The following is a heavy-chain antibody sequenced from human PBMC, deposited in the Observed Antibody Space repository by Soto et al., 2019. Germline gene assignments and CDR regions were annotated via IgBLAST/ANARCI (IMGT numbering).Heavy chain of an antibody. D-gene: IGHD3-10*01. CDR1: GFTFSSYA. V-gene: IGHV3-7*01. CDR2: IKQDGSEK. CDR3: ARGEGFGD. Sequence: PGGSLRLSCAASGFTFSSYAMSWVRQAPGKGLEWVANIKQDGSEKYYVDSVKGRFTISRDNAKNSLYLQMSSLRLEDTAVYYCARGEGFGDWGQGTLVTVSS. J-gene: IGHJ4*02.